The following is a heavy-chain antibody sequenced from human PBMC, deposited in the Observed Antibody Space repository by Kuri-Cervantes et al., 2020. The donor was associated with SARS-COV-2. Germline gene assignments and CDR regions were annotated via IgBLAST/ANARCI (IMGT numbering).Heavy chain of an antibody. J-gene: IGHJ4*02. D-gene: IGHD2-2*01. CDR2: IRYDGSNK. CDR3: AKDLDCSSTSCYDRSPHFGY. V-gene: IGHV3-30*02. CDR1: GFTFSSYG. Sequence: GGSLRLSCAAPGFTFSSYGMHWVRQAPGKGLEWVAFIRYDGSNKYYADSVKGRFTISRDNSKNTLYLQMNSLRAEDTAVYYCAKDLDCSSTSCYDRSPHFGYWGQGTLVTVSS.